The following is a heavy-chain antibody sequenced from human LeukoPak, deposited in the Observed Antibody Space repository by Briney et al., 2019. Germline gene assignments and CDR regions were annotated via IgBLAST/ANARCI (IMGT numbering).Heavy chain of an antibody. CDR1: GGSFSGYN. D-gene: IGHD5-12*01. Sequence: SETLSLTCAVYGGSFSGYNWSWIRPPPGKGLEWIGEINHRASTNYNPSFKSRVTISVDTSKNQFSLKLSSVTAADTAVYYCAGSIIVATEENWFDPWGQGTLVTVSS. CDR3: AGSIIVATEENWFDP. V-gene: IGHV4-34*01. CDR2: INHRAST. J-gene: IGHJ5*02.